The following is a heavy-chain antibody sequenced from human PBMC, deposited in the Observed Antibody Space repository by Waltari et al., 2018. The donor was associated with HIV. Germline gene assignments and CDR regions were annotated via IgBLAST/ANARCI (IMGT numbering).Heavy chain of an antibody. CDR1: GFSFSHFV. V-gene: IGHV3-30*18. J-gene: IGHJ4*02. D-gene: IGHD1-26*01. Sequence: QVQLVESGGGVVQPGTSLRLSCAAPGFSFSHFVIHWVLQAAGKGVDWVAVISFDGRNEYYADSVKGRFTISRDNSKNTVYLQMNSLRADDTAVYYCAKEGWELLQFGYYFDYWGQGTLVTVSS. CDR2: ISFDGRNE. CDR3: AKEGWELLQFGYYFDY.